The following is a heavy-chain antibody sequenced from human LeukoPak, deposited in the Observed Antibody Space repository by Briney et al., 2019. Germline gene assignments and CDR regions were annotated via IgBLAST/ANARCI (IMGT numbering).Heavy chain of an antibody. D-gene: IGHD3-10*01. CDR2: IRGSAGSMYGGAGST. CDR3: AKDGGSGGDDY. V-gene: IGHV3-23*01. Sequence: GGSLRLSCTASGFTLSIYAMNWVRQAPGKGLEWVSAIRGSAGSMYGGAGSTFYADSAKGRFTISRDNSRNTVYLEMDSLRADDTAVYYCAKDGGSGGDDYWGQGTLVTVSS. CDR1: GFTLSIYA. J-gene: IGHJ4*02.